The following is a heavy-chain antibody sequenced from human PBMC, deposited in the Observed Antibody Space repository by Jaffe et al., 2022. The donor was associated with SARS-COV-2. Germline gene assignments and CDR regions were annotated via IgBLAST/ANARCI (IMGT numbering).Heavy chain of an antibody. J-gene: IGHJ4*02. V-gene: IGHV6-1*01. Sequence: QVQLQQSGPGLVKPSQTLSLTCAISGDSVSSNSAAWNWIRQSPSRGLEWLGRTYYRSKWYNDYAVSVKSRITINPDTSKNQFSLQLNSVTPEDTAVYYCAREGGVDGYYYDSSGYYYANWGQGTLVTVSS. CDR2: TYYRSKWYN. CDR3: AREGGVDGYYYDSSGYYYAN. D-gene: IGHD3-22*01. CDR1: GDSVSSNSAA.